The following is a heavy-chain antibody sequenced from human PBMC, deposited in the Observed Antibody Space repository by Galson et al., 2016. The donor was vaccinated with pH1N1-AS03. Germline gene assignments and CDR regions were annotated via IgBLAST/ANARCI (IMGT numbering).Heavy chain of an antibody. V-gene: IGHV1-69*13. CDR2: IIPIFGKP. Sequence: SVKVSCKASGDSFSSYAFTWVRLAPGQGLEWMGGIIPIFGKPQYAQKFQGRVTITADESTTTVYMDLSSLISDGTAMYYCARDGPGIVRANAHWGQGTLVTVSS. D-gene: IGHD1-14*01. CDR3: ARDGPGIVRANAH. J-gene: IGHJ1*01. CDR1: GDSFSSYA.